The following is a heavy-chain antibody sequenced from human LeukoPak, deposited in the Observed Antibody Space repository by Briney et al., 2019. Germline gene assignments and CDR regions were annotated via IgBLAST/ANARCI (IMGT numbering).Heavy chain of an antibody. V-gene: IGHV4-39*01. CDR3: ARSKLGYCSSTSCYGIFVPFDY. CDR2: IYYSGST. CDR1: GGSISSSSYY. Sequence: SPETLSLTCTVSGGSISSSSYYWGWIRQPPGKGLEWIGSIYYSGSTYYNPSLKSRVTISVDTSKNQFSLKLSSVTAADTAVYYCARSKLGYCSSTSCYGIFVPFDYWGQGTLVTVSS. D-gene: IGHD2-2*01. J-gene: IGHJ4*02.